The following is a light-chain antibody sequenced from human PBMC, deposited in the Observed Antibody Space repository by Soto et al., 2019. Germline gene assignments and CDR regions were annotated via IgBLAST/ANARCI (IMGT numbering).Light chain of an antibody. V-gene: IGLV3-21*01. CDR1: DIGSKG. Sequence: SSELTQPPSVSVAPGKTASISCGGNDIGSKGVHWYQQKPDQAPVLVIYSDTDLPPVITERFSGSNSANLATLTISRVEAGDEADYYCQVWDSGSAHVVFGGGTKLTVL. J-gene: IGLJ2*01. CDR3: QVWDSGSAHVV. CDR2: SDT.